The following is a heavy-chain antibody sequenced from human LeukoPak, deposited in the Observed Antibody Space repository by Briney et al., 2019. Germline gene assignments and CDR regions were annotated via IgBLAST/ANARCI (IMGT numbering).Heavy chain of an antibody. CDR2: IYYSGST. CDR1: GGSISSYY. CDR3: ARASPTGAFDY. V-gene: IGHV4-59*01. J-gene: IGHJ4*02. Sequence: SETLSLTCTVYGGSISSYYWSLIRQPPGKGLEWIGYIYYSGSTNYNPSLKSRVTISVDTSKNQFSLKLSSVTAADTAVYYCARASPTGAFDYWGQGTLVTVSS. D-gene: IGHD1-14*01.